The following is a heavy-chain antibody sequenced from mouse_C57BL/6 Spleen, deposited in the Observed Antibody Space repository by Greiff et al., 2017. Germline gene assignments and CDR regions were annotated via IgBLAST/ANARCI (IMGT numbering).Heavy chain of an antibody. Sequence: EVQLVESGGGLVKPGGSLKLSCAASGFTFSDYGMHWVRQAPEKGLEWVAYISSGSGTIYYADTVKGRFTISRDNAKNTLFLQMTSLRSEDAAMYYCARHYGNYAMDYWGQGTSVTVSS. CDR3: ARHYGNYAMDY. V-gene: IGHV5-17*01. J-gene: IGHJ4*01. D-gene: IGHD2-1*01. CDR1: GFTFSDYG. CDR2: ISSGSGTI.